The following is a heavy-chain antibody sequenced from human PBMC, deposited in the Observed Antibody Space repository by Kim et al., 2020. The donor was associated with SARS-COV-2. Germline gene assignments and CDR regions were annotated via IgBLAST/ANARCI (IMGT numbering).Heavy chain of an antibody. CDR3: AKALIVVVPAAMGGFDY. V-gene: IGHV3-9*01. CDR1: GFTFGDYA. J-gene: IGHJ4*02. CDR2: ISWNSGSI. D-gene: IGHD2-2*01. Sequence: GGSLRLSCAASGFTFGDYAMHWVRQAPGKGLEWVSGISWNSGSICYADSVKGRFTISRDNAKNSLYLQMNSLRAEDTALYYCAKALIVVVPAAMGGFDYWGPGTLVIVSS.